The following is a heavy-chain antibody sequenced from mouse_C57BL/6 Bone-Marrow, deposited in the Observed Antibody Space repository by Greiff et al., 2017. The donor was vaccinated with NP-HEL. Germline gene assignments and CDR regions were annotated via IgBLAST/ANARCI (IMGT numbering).Heavy chain of an antibody. CDR2: IYPGSGST. CDR3: ARMWLRPYYFDY. D-gene: IGHD2-2*01. CDR1: GYTFTSSW. Sequence: VQLQQPGAELVKPGASVKMSCKASGYTFTSSWITWVKQRPGQGLEWIGDIYPGSGSTNYNEKFKSKATLTVDTSSSTAYMQLSSLTSEDSAVYYCARMWLRPYYFDYWGQGTTLTVSS. J-gene: IGHJ2*01. V-gene: IGHV1-55*01.